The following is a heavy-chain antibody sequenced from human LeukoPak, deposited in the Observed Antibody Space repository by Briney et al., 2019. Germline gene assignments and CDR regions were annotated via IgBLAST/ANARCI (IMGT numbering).Heavy chain of an antibody. CDR3: ARVYTSGCSLDY. D-gene: IGHD3-22*01. J-gene: IGHJ4*02. CDR1: GFTFSTYS. V-gene: IGHV3-48*04. CDR2: ITRSSNTI. Sequence: PGGSLRLSCAASGFTFSTYSMNWVRQAPGKGLEWISYITRSSNTIHYADSVKGRFTVSRDNAKNSLSLQMNSLRAEDTAVYYCARVYTSGCSLDYWGQGTLVTVSS.